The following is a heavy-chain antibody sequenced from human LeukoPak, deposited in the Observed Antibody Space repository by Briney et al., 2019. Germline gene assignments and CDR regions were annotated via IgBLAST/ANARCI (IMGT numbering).Heavy chain of an antibody. V-gene: IGHV3-23*01. Sequence: PGGSLRLSCAASGFTFSSYAMSWVRQAPGKGLEWVSAISGSGGSTYYADSVKGRFTISRDNSKNTLYLQMNSLRAEDTAVYYCARGRITMIVVALQWGRGAPRRPHEYFQHWGQGTLVTVSS. D-gene: IGHD3-22*01. CDR3: ARGRITMIVVALQWGRGAPRRPHEYFQH. J-gene: IGHJ1*01. CDR1: GFTFSSYA. CDR2: ISGSGGST.